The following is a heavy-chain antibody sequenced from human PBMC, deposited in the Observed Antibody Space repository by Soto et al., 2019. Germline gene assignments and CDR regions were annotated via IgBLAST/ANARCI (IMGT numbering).Heavy chain of an antibody. CDR3: ANDPGYILDY. CDR1: GGRGSIYSGA. Sequence: SQTLSLTGVISGGRGSIYSGAWDWIRQSPSRGLEWLGRTYYRSKWYYDYAESVKSRIIISVDTSKNQFSLQLNSVTPEDAAVYYCANDPGYILDYWGQGTQDTVSS. D-gene: IGHD5-18*01. V-gene: IGHV6-1*01. CDR2: TYYRSKWYY. J-gene: IGHJ4*02.